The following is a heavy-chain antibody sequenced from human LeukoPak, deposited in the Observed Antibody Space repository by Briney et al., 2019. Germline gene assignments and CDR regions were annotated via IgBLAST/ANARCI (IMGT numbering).Heavy chain of an antibody. Sequence: GGSLRLSCAASGFTFSSYGMHWVRQAPGKGLEWVAFIRYDGSNKYYADSVKGRFTISRDNSKNTLYLQMNSLRAEDTAVYYCAKDDRYTYYYDSSGYGKYYFDYWGQGTLVTVSS. D-gene: IGHD3-22*01. CDR2: IRYDGSNK. CDR1: GFTFSSYG. V-gene: IGHV3-30*02. CDR3: AKDDRYTYYYDSSGYGKYYFDY. J-gene: IGHJ4*02.